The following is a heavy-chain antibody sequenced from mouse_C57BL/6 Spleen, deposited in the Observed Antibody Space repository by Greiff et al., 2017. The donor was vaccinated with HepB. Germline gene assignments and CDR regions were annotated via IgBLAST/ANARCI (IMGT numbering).Heavy chain of an antibody. J-gene: IGHJ4*01. Sequence: EVKVVESGGGLVQPGGSLKLSCAASGFTFSDYYMYWVRQTPEKRLEWVAYISNGGGSTYYPDTVKGRFTISRVNAKNTLYLQMSRLKSEDTAMYYCARHESYYYAMDYWGQGTSVTVSS. CDR3: ARHESYYYAMDY. CDR2: ISNGGGST. CDR1: GFTFSDYY. V-gene: IGHV5-12*01.